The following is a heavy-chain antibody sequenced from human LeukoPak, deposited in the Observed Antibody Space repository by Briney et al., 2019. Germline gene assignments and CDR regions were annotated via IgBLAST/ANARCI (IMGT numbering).Heavy chain of an antibody. CDR1: GFTFGDYA. CDR3: TSEPDYYERSGYYYGEY. J-gene: IGHJ4*02. Sequence: GGSLRLSCTASGFTFGDYAMSWFRQAPGEGLEWVGFIRSKAYGGTTEYAASVKGRFTISRDDSKSIAYLQMNSLKTEDTAVYYCTSEPDYYERSGYYYGEYWGQGTLVTVSS. V-gene: IGHV3-49*03. D-gene: IGHD3-22*01. CDR2: IRSKAYGGTT.